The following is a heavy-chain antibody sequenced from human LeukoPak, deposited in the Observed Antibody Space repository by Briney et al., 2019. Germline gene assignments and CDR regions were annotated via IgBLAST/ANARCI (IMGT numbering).Heavy chain of an antibody. Sequence: GGSLRLSCAAFGFTFRSYAMHWVRQAPGKGLEWVAVMSYDETTNNYADSVKGRFTISRDNANNTLFLEMNSLRADDTAIYYCVRSRIWELSSSFDLWGQGALVVVSS. CDR1: GFTFRSYA. CDR3: VRSRIWELSSSFDL. CDR2: MSYDETTN. D-gene: IGHD3-16*02. J-gene: IGHJ4*02. V-gene: IGHV3-30*04.